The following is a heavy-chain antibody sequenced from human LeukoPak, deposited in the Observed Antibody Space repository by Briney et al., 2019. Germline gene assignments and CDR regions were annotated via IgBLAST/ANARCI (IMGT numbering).Heavy chain of an antibody. CDR1: GFTISNYA. CDR3: AKGSYDYRPDWTRYYFDY. J-gene: IGHJ4*02. CDR2: ISYDGSNK. D-gene: IGHD3/OR15-3a*01. V-gene: IGHV3-30*18. Sequence: GRSLRLSCAASGFTISNYAVQWVRQAPGKGLEWVALISYDGSNKYYADSVKGRFTISRDNSKNTLYLQMNTLRAEDTAVFYCAKGSYDYRPDWTRYYFDYWGQGTLVTVSS.